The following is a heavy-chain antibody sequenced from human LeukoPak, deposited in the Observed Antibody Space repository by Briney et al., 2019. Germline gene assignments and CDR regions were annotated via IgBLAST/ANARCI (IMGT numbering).Heavy chain of an antibody. D-gene: IGHD6-13*01. J-gene: IGHJ4*02. CDR1: GLTFSSYA. CDR2: ISGSGGNT. V-gene: IGHV3-23*01. CDR3: AKGYSSSWYNGGFEGDY. Sequence: GGSLRLSCAASGLTFSSYAMTWVRQAPGKGLEWVSAISGSGGNTHYADSVKGRFTITRDNPKNTLYLQMNSLRAEDTAVYYCAKGYSSSWYNGGFEGDYWGQGTLVTVSS.